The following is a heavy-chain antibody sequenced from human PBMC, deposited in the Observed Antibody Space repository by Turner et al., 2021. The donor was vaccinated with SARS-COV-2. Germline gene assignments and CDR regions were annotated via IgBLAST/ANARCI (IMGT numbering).Heavy chain of an antibody. J-gene: IGHJ6*02. CDR3: ATQRVNLFGTTYYYYGMDV. V-gene: IGHV4-39*01. D-gene: IGHD1-7*01. CDR2: IYYSGST. CDR1: GGSISSSCYY. Sequence: QLQLQESGPGLVKPSETLSLTCTVSGGSISSSCYYWGWIRQPPGKGLEWIGSIYYSGSTYYNPSLQSRVTISVDTSKNQFSLKLSSVTAADTAVYYCATQRVNLFGTTYYYYGMDVWGQGTTVTVSS.